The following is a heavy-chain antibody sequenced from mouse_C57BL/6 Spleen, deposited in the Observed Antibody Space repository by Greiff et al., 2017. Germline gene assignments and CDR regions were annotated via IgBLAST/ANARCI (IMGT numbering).Heavy chain of an antibody. J-gene: IGHJ1*03. Sequence: VMLVESGPELVKPGASVKLSCKASGYTFTSYDINWVKQRPGQGLEWIGWIYPRDGSTKYNEKFKGKATLTVDTSSSTAYMELHSLTSEDSAVYFCARSGYYGSSYVWYFDVWGTGTTVTVSS. D-gene: IGHD1-1*01. CDR3: ARSGYYGSSYVWYFDV. CDR1: GYTFTSYD. CDR2: IYPRDGST. V-gene: IGHV1-85*01.